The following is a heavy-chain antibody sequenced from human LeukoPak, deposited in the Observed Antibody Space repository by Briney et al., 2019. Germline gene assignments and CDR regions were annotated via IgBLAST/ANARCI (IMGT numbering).Heavy chain of an antibody. CDR1: GFTFTKCA. D-gene: IGHD3-22*01. CDR2: ITATGDTA. J-gene: IGHJ4*02. V-gene: IGHV3-23*01. CDR3: AKDGREGYYDSSGYPHN. Sequence: GGSLRLSCVASGFTFTKCAMSWIRQAPGKGLEWVAIITATGDTAYYADSVKGRFTISRDNSKNTLYLQMNSLRAEDTAVYYCAKDGREGYYDSSGYPHNWGQGTLVTVSS.